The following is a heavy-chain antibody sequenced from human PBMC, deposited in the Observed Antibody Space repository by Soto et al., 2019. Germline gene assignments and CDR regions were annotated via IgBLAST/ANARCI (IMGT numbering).Heavy chain of an antibody. CDR1: CYNFTSYG. CDR2: ISAYNGNT. J-gene: IGHJ4*02. D-gene: IGHD6-19*01. CDR3: ARDSEVAASDY. V-gene: IGHV1-18*01. Sequence: ASVKVSCTASCYNFTSYGISWVRQAPGQGLEWMGWISAYNGNTNYAQKLQRRVTMTTDTSTSTAYIELRSLRSDDTAVYYCARDSEVAASDYWGQGTLVTVSS.